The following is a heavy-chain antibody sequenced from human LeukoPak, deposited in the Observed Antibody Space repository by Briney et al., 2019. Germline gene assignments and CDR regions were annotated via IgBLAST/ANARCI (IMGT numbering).Heavy chain of an antibody. CDR3: ARDLRPIYQQMVRGPGAFDI. D-gene: IGHD3-10*01. CDR2: INPNSGGT. J-gene: IGHJ3*02. V-gene: IGHV1-2*02. Sequence: ASVKVSCKASGYTFTGYYMHWVRQAPGQGLEWMGWINPNSGGTNYAQKFQGRVTMTRDMATSTVYMELSSLRSEDTAVYYCARDLRPIYQQMVRGPGAFDIWGQGTMVTVSS. CDR1: GYTFTGYY.